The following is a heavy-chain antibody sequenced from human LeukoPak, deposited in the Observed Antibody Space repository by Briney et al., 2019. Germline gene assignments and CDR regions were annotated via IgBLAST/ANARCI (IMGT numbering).Heavy chain of an antibody. D-gene: IGHD2-2*03. Sequence: ASETLSLTCTVSGGSISSYYWSWIRQPPGKGLEWIGYIYYSGSTNYNPSLKSRVTISVDTSKNQFSLKLSSVTAADTAMYYCARGVDAGYDFWGQGTLVTVSS. CDR1: GGSISSYY. CDR2: IYYSGST. CDR3: ARGVDAGYDF. J-gene: IGHJ4*02. V-gene: IGHV4-59*01.